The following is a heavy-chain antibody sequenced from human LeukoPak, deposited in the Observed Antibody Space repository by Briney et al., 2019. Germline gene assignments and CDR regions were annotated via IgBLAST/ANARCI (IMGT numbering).Heavy chain of an antibody. CDR2: IYHSGTT. Sequence: SGTLSLTCAVSGTSISLSNWWTWVRQPPGKGLEWIGEIYHSGTTNYNPSLKSRVTISLDKSRNQFSLNLNSESAADTAVCYCARSYFGSGTFNGFDYWGQGTLVTVSS. V-gene: IGHV4-4*02. CDR3: ARSYFGSGTFNGFDY. J-gene: IGHJ4*02. CDR1: GTSISLSNW. D-gene: IGHD3-10*01.